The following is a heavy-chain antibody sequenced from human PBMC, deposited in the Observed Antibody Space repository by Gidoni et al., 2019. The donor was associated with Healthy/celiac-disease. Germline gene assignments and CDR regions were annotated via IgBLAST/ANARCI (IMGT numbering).Heavy chain of an antibody. V-gene: IGHV3-11*06. Sequence: VQLVDSGGGLVKPGGSLRHACAASGFGFSDSYLSWIRQAPGKGLEWVSYISSSSSSTTYADSVQCRFTISRDNAKNSLYLQMNSLRAEDPAVYYCARERGLAVVGASAILGQGTMVTVSS. CDR1: GFGFSDSY. J-gene: IGHJ3*02. CDR2: ISSSSSST. CDR3: ARERGLAVVGASAI. D-gene: IGHD6-19*01.